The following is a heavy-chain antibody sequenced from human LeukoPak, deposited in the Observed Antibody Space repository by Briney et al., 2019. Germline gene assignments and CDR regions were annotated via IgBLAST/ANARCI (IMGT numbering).Heavy chain of an antibody. J-gene: IGHJ3*02. CDR1: GFTFSSYA. CDR2: ISSNGGST. Sequence: GGSLRLSCAASGFTFSSYAMHWVRQAPGKGLEYVSAISSNGGSTYYANSVKGRFTISRDNSKNTLYLQMGSLRAEDMAVYYCARGLQWLVSDAFDIWGQGTMVTVSS. D-gene: IGHD6-19*01. V-gene: IGHV3-64*01. CDR3: ARGLQWLVSDAFDI.